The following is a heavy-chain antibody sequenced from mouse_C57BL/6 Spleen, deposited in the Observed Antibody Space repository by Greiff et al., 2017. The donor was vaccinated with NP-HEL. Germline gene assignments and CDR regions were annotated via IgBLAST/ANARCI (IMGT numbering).Heavy chain of an antibody. D-gene: IGHD1-1*01. J-gene: IGHJ3*01. CDR3: ARWDYGSRAWFAY. CDR2: IDPSDSET. CDR1: GYTFTSYW. V-gene: IGHV1-52*01. Sequence: QVQLQQSGAELVRPGSSVKLSCKASGYTFTSYWMHWVKQRPIQGLEWIGNIDPSDSETHYNQKFKDKATLTVDKSSSTAYMQLSSLTSEDSAVYYCARWDYGSRAWFAYWGQGTLVTVSA.